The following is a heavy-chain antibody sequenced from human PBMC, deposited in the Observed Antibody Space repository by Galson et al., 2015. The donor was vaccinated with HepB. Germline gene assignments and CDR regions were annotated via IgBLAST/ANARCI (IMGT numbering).Heavy chain of an antibody. CDR1: GFTFSGSA. D-gene: IGHD1-7*01. CDR2: IRNKANRHAT. Sequence: SLRLSCAASGFTFSGSAIHWVRQASGKGLEWVGRIRNKANRHATAYAASVKGRFTISRDDSKNTAYLQMNSLKTEDTAVYYCTRLRLELQSDYYFGMDVWGQGTTVTVSS. J-gene: IGHJ6*02. V-gene: IGHV3-73*01. CDR3: TRLRLELQSDYYFGMDV.